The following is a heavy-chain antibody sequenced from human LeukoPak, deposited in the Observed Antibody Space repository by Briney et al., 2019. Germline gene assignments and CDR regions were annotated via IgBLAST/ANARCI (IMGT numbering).Heavy chain of an antibody. CDR1: GFSFRSYW. D-gene: IGHD7-27*01. CDR3: GRPLQLGNYYYALDV. V-gene: IGHV3-74*01. CDR2: INNDGSNT. J-gene: IGHJ6*02. Sequence: PGGSLRLSCVASGFSFRSYWMHWVRRAPGKGLVWVSRINNDGSNTTYADSVKGRFTISRDNAKNTLYLQMNSLRAEDTAVYYCGRPLQLGNYYYALDVWGQGTTVIVSS.